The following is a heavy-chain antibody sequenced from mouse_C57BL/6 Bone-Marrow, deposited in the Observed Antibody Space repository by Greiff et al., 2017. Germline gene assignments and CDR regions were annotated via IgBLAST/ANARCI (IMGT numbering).Heavy chain of an antibody. J-gene: IGHJ2*01. CDR3: ASYYYGRRGCDY. CDR1: GFTFSDYG. Sequence: EVKLMESGGGLVQPGGSLKLSCAASGFTFSDYGMAWVRQAPRKGPEWVAFISNLAYSIYYADTVTGRFTISRETAKNTLYLEMSSLRSEDTAMXYCASYYYGRRGCDYWGQGTTLTVSS. V-gene: IGHV5-15*01. CDR2: ISNLAYSI. D-gene: IGHD1-1*01.